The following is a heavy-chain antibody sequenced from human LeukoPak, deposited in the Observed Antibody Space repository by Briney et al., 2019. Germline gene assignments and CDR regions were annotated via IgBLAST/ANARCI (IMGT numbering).Heavy chain of an antibody. V-gene: IGHV3-7*03. CDR2: IKQDGSAK. J-gene: IGHJ6*04. Sequence: GGSLRLSCAASGFTFSGYWMRWVRQAPGKGLEWVANIKQDGSAKNYVDSVKGRFTVSRGNAKNSLYLQMNSLRAEDTAVYYCARESYYAMDVWGKGTTVTVSS. CDR1: GFTFSGYW. CDR3: ARESYYAMDV.